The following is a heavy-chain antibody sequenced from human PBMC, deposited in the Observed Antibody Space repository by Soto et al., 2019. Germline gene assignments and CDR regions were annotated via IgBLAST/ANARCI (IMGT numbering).Heavy chain of an antibody. J-gene: IGHJ4*02. CDR2: ISAYNGNT. CDR3: ARYYYDYGDYDWNY. V-gene: IGHV1-18*01. D-gene: IGHD4-17*01. Sequence: QVQLVQSGAEVKKPGASMKVSCKASGYTFTSYGISWVRQAPGQGLEWMGWISAYNGNTNYARKLQGRVTMTTDTSTSSAYMELRSLRSDDTAVYYCARYYYDYGDYDWNYWGQGTLVTVSS. CDR1: GYTFTSYG.